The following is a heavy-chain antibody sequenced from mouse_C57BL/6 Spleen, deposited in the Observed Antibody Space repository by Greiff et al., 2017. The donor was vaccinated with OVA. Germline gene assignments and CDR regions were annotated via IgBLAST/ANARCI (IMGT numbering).Heavy chain of an antibody. V-gene: IGHV1-55*01. CDR3: AREVGNYGSRQGFAY. CDR2: IYPGSGST. Sequence: VQLQQPGAELVKPGASVKMSCKASGYTFTSYWITWVKQRPGQGLEWIGDIYPGSGSTNYNEKFKSKATLTVDTSSSTAYMQLSSLTSEDSAVYYCAREVGNYGSRQGFAYWGQGTLVTVSA. J-gene: IGHJ3*01. CDR1: GYTFTSYW. D-gene: IGHD1-1*02.